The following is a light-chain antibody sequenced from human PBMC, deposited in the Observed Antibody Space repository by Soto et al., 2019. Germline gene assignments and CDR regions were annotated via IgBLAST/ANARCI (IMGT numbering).Light chain of an antibody. CDR2: GAS. CDR1: QTFGSTS. CDR3: QQYGSSPSGR. V-gene: IGKV3-20*01. Sequence: EIVLTQSPGTLSLSPGERATLSCRASQTFGSTSLAWYQQKPGQSPRLLIYGASSRATGIPDRFSGSGSGTAFTLTISRLEPEDFAVYYCQQYGSSPSGRFGQGTKVEIK. J-gene: IGKJ1*01.